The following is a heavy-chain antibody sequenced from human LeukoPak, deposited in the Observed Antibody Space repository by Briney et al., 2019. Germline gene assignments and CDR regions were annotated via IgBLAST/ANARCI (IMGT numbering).Heavy chain of an antibody. CDR3: ARGLGGSGSYITDFDY. J-gene: IGHJ4*02. V-gene: IGHV1-8*03. CDR1: GYTFTSYD. Sequence: ASVKVSCTASGYTFTSYDINWVRQATGQGLEWMGWMNPNSGNTGYAQKFQGRVTITRNTSISTAYMELSSLRSEDTAVYYCARGLGGSGSYITDFDYWGQGTLVTVSS. D-gene: IGHD3-10*01. CDR2: MNPNSGNT.